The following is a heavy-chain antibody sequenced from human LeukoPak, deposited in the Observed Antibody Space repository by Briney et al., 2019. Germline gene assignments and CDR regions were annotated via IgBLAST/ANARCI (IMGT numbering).Heavy chain of an antibody. Sequence: SETLSLTCTVSGGSISSYYWSWIRQPAGKGLAWIGRIYTSGSTNYNPSLKSRVTMSVDTSKNQFSLKLSSVTAADTAVYYCARDSAVPGEYGSGSYHYWGQGTLVTVSS. CDR1: GGSISSYY. V-gene: IGHV4-4*07. CDR3: ARDSAVPGEYGSGSYHY. D-gene: IGHD3-10*01. CDR2: IYTSGST. J-gene: IGHJ4*02.